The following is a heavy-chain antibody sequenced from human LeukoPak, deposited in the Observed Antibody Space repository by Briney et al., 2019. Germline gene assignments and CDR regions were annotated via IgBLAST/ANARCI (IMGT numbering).Heavy chain of an antibody. CDR2: IYHSEST. CDR1: IGSISSSNW. V-gene: IGHV4-4*02. CDR3: ARSPNYYGSGSYYSV. Sequence: PSETLSLTCSVSIGSISSSNWWSWVRQPPGKGLEWIGEIYHSESTNYNPSLKSRVTISVDKSKNQVSLKLSSVTAADTAIYYCARSPNYYGSGSYYSVWGQGTLVTVSS. J-gene: IGHJ4*02. D-gene: IGHD3-10*01.